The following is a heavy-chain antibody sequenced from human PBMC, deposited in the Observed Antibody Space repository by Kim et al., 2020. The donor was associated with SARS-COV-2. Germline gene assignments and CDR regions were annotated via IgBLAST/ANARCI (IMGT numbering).Heavy chain of an antibody. V-gene: IGHV4-31*03. J-gene: IGHJ4*02. CDR2: IYYSGST. D-gene: IGHD6-19*01. Sequence: SETLSLTCTVSGGSISSGGYYWSWIRQHPGKGLEWIGYIYYSGSTYYNPSLKSRVTISVDTSKNQFSLKLSSVTAADTAVYYCARTGRAVAGEAFDYWGQGTLVTVSS. CDR3: ARTGRAVAGEAFDY. CDR1: GGSISSGGYY.